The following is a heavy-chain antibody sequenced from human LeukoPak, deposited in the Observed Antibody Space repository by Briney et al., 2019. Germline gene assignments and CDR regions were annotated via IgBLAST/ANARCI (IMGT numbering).Heavy chain of an antibody. D-gene: IGHD6-13*01. CDR3: AKVSPAAGTCFDY. Sequence: GGSLRLFCAASGFTFSSYAMHWVRQAPGKGLEWVSAISGSGGSTYYADSVKGRFTISRDNSKNTLYLQMNSLRAEDTAVYYCAKVSPAAGTCFDYWGQGTLVTASS. CDR1: GFTFSSYA. CDR2: ISGSGGST. V-gene: IGHV3-23*01. J-gene: IGHJ4*02.